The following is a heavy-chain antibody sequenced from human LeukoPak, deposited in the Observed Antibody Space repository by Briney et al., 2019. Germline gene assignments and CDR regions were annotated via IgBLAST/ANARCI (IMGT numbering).Heavy chain of an antibody. D-gene: IGHD2-15*01. CDR3: ATEGYCSGGNCYSFDY. J-gene: IGHJ4*02. CDR1: GFTFSNAW. V-gene: IGHV3-15*01. Sequence: GGSLRLSCAASGFTFSNAWMTWLRQTPGKGLEWVARIKSKTDGGSTDYAAPVKGRFTISRDDSKNTVYLQMNSLTIEDTAVYYCATEGYCSGGNCYSFDYWGQGTLVTVSS. CDR2: IKSKTDGGST.